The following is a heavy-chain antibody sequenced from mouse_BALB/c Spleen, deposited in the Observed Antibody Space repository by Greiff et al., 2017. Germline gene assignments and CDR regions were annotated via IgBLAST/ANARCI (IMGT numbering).Heavy chain of an antibody. CDR1: GFTFTDYY. V-gene: IGHV7-3*02. CDR2: IRNKANGYTT. Sequence: EVQVVESGGGLVQPGGSLRLSCATSGFTFTDYYMSWVRQPPGKALEWLGFIRNKANGYTTEYSASVKGRFTISRDNSQSILYLQMNTLRAEDSATYYCARDMGDGYLSWFAYWGQGTLVTVSA. D-gene: IGHD2-3*01. J-gene: IGHJ3*01. CDR3: ARDMGDGYLSWFAY.